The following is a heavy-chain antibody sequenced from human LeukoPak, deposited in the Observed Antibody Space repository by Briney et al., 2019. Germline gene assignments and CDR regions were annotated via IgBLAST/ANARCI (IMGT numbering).Heavy chain of an antibody. J-gene: IGHJ6*02. Sequence: GGSLRLSCAASGFTFSSSGMEWVRQAPGKGLERVAVISNDGSRKFYADSVKGRFTISRDNSKNTLHLQMNSLRGEDTAVYFCARTLKPTVVTPHRYYYYGMDVWGQGTTVTVSS. CDR2: ISNDGSRK. CDR3: ARTLKPTVVTPHRYYYYGMDV. D-gene: IGHD4-23*01. CDR1: GFTFSSSG. V-gene: IGHV3-30*03.